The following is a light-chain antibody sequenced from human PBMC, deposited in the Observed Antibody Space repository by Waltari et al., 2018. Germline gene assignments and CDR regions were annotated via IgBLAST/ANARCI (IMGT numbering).Light chain of an antibody. Sequence: QSVLTQPPSASGTPGQRVTISCSGRSANIGSHTVNWYQQLPGTAPKLLIYSNNQRPSGVPDRFSGSKSGTSASLAISGLQSEDEADYYCAAWDDSLNGHVFGTGTKVTVL. J-gene: IGLJ1*01. V-gene: IGLV1-44*01. CDR3: AAWDDSLNGHV. CDR1: SANIGSHT. CDR2: SNN.